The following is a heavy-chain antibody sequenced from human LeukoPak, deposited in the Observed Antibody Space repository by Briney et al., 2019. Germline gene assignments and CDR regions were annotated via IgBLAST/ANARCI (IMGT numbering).Heavy chain of an antibody. CDR3: ARDHRAIVATFFFDY. CDR2: ISYGGSNK. V-gene: IGHV3-30-3*01. Sequence: GGSLRLSCAASGFTFSSYAMHWVRQAPGKGLEWVAVISYGGSNKYYADSVKGRFTISRDNSKNTLYLQMNSLRAEDTAVYYCARDHRAIVATFFFDYWGQGTLVTVSS. CDR1: GFTFSSYA. J-gene: IGHJ4*02. D-gene: IGHD5-12*01.